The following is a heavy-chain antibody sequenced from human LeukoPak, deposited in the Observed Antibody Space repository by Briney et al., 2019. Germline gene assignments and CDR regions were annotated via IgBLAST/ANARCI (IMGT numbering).Heavy chain of an antibody. CDR1: GGSISSSSYY. CDR2: IYYSGST. Sequence: PSETLSLTCTVSGGSISSSSYYWGWIRQPPGKGLEWIGSIYYSGSTYYNPSLKSRVTISVDTSKNQFSLKLSSVTAADTALYYCARQVPMVTTLDYFDYWGQGTLVSVSS. J-gene: IGHJ4*02. D-gene: IGHD4-17*01. CDR3: ARQVPMVTTLDYFDY. V-gene: IGHV4-39*01.